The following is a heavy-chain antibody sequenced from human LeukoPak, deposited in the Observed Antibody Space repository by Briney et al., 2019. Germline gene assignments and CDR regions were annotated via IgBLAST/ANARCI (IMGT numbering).Heavy chain of an antibody. Sequence: ASVKVSCKASGYTFTGYYMHWVRQAPGQGLEWMGWISAYNGNTNYAQKLQGRVTMTTDTSTSAAYMELRSLRSDDTAVYYCARESDYYDHWGQGTLVTVSS. CDR1: GYTFTGYY. CDR3: ARESDYYDH. J-gene: IGHJ4*02. V-gene: IGHV1-18*04. CDR2: ISAYNGNT.